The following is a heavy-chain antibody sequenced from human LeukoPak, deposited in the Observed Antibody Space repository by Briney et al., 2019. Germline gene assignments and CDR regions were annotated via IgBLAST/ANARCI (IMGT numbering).Heavy chain of an antibody. Sequence: GGSLRLSCAASGFTFSNAWMSWVRQAPGKGLEWVGRIKSKADGGTTDYAAPVKGRFTISRDDSKNTLYLQMNSLKTEDTAVYYCTTPTGGTTMRYYYYGMDVWGKGTTVTVSS. V-gene: IGHV3-15*01. CDR3: TTPTGGTTMRYYYYGMDV. CDR2: IKSKADGGTT. D-gene: IGHD1-1*01. J-gene: IGHJ6*04. CDR1: GFTFSNAW.